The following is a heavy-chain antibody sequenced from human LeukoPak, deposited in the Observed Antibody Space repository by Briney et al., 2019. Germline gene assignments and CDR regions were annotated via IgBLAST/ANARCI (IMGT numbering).Heavy chain of an antibody. CDR2: INPNGGAT. V-gene: IGHV1-2*02. J-gene: IGHJ4*02. CDR3: AREASGWYAY. Sequence: ASVKVSCKASGFTFTDYYMHWVRQAPGQGLEWVGWINPNGGATAYAQKFQGRVTVTRDTPINTAYMDLSMLTSDDTAMYYCAREASGWYAYWGQGTLVTVSS. CDR1: GFTFTDYY. D-gene: IGHD6-19*01.